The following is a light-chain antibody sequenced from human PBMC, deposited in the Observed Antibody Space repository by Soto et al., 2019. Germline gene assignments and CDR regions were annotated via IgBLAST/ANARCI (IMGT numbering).Light chain of an antibody. CDR2: GAS. CDR3: QQYNNRWM. J-gene: IGKJ1*01. CDR1: QSVNSY. V-gene: IGKV3-15*01. Sequence: EIVMTQSPATLSVSPGESATLSCRASQSVNSYLAGYQQKRGQAPRLRIYGASTRATGIPPRLSGSGSGTEFALTSHRPKSEDYAVYYCQQYNNRWMLGHGTKVEI.